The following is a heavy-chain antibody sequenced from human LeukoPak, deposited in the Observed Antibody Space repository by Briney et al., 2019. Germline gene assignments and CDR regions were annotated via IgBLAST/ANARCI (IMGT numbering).Heavy chain of an antibody. J-gene: IGHJ4*02. CDR3: ATGGLGISLFEY. CDR2: ISSSGVST. CDR1: GFTFSSYA. V-gene: IGHV3-23*01. D-gene: IGHD3/OR15-3a*01. Sequence: QSGGSLRLSCAASGFTFSSYAMSWVRQAPGKGLEWVSPISSSGVSTYYADSVKGRFTISRDNSKNTLYLQMNSLRAEDTAIYYCATGGLGISLFEYWGQGPLVTVSS.